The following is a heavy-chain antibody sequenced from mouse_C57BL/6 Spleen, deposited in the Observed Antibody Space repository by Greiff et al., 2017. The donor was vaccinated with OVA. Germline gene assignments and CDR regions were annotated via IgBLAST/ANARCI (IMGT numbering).Heavy chain of an antibody. CDR2: INPNNGGT. V-gene: IGHV1-22*01. Sequence: EVQLQQSGPELVKPGASVKMSCKASGYTFTDYNMHWVKQSHGKSLEWIGYINPNNGGTSYNQKFKGKATLTVNKSSSTAYMELRSLTSEDSAVYYCARDYGFPWYFDVWGTGTTVTVSS. D-gene: IGHD1-1*01. CDR3: ARDYGFPWYFDV. CDR1: GYTFTDYN. J-gene: IGHJ1*03.